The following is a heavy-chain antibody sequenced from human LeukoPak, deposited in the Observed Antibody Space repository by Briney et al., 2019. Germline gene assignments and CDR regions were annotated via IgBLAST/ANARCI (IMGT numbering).Heavy chain of an antibody. Sequence: GGSLRLSCAASGFTFSSYEMNWVRQAPGKGLEWVSYISSSGSTIYYADSVKGRFTISRDSAKNSLYLQMNSLRAEDTAVYYCARGAGGFDPDLYYFDYWGQGTLVTVSS. CDR1: GFTFSSYE. CDR3: ARGAGGFDPDLYYFDY. J-gene: IGHJ4*02. CDR2: ISSSGSTI. V-gene: IGHV3-48*03. D-gene: IGHD2-8*02.